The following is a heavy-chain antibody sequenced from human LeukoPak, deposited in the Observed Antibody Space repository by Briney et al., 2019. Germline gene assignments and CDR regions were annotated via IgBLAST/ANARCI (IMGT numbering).Heavy chain of an antibody. CDR3: ARESLPTVDTAMVALDY. Sequence: ASVKVSCKASGYTFTSYGISWVRQAPGQGLEWMGIINPSGGSTSYAQKFQGRVTMTRDTSTSTVYMELSSLRSEDTAVYYCARESLPTVDTAMVALDYWGQGTLVTVSS. D-gene: IGHD5-18*01. V-gene: IGHV1-46*01. CDR2: INPSGGST. CDR1: GYTFTSYG. J-gene: IGHJ4*02.